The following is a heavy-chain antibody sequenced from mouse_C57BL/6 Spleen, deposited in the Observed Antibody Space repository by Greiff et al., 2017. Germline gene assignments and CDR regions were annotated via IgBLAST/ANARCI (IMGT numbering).Heavy chain of an antibody. CDR3: ARWGFGYGIYYVDY. J-gene: IGHJ2*01. Sequence: VQLQQSGPVLVKPGASVKMSCKASGYTFTDYYMNWVKQSHGKSLEWIGVINPYNGGTSYNQKFKGKATLTVDKSSSTAYMELNSLTSEDSAVYYCARWGFGYGIYYVDYWGQGTTLTVSS. CDR2: INPYNGGT. D-gene: IGHD1-1*01. V-gene: IGHV1-19*01. CDR1: GYTFTDYY.